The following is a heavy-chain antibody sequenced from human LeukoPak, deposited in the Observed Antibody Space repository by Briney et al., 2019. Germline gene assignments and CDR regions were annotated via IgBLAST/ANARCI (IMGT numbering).Heavy chain of an antibody. CDR2: IYSGGST. CDR1: GFTVSSNY. D-gene: IGHD6-19*01. Sequence: GGSLRLSCAASGFTVSSNYMSWVRQAPGKGLEWVSVIYSGGSTYYADSVKGRFTISRDNSKNTLYLQMNSLRAEDTAVFYCAKERSGWAIDYWGQGTLVTVSS. CDR3: AKERSGWAIDY. J-gene: IGHJ4*02. V-gene: IGHV3-53*05.